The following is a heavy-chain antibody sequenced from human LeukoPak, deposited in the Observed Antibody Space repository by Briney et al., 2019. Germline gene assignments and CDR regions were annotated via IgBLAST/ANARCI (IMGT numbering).Heavy chain of an antibody. Sequence: GGSLRLSCAASGITVSSSYMSWVRQAPGKGLEWVSVIYGGGTTYYTVSVEGRFTISRDSSKNTLDLQMNSLRDDDTAVYYCIYGDYVRTVNYFDYWGQGTLVTVSS. CDR2: IYGGGTT. CDR1: GITVSSSY. V-gene: IGHV3-66*01. J-gene: IGHJ4*02. D-gene: IGHD4-17*01. CDR3: IYGDYVRTVNYFDY.